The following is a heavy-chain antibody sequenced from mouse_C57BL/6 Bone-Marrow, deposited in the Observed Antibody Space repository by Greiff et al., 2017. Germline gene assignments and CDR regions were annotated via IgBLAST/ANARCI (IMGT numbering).Heavy chain of an antibody. V-gene: IGHV5-2*01. Sequence: EVHLVESGGGLVQPGESLKLSCESTEYEFPSHDMSWVRKTPEKRLELVAAINSDGGSTSYPDTMERRFIISRDNTEKTLYLQLRSRRSEDTALYYGARHYKGWFAYWGQGTLVTVAA. CDR3: ARHYKGWFAY. D-gene: IGHD1-3*01. CDR2: INSDGGST. J-gene: IGHJ3*01. CDR1: EYEFPSHD.